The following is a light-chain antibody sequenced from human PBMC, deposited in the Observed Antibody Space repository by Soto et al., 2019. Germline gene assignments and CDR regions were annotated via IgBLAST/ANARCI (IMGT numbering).Light chain of an antibody. Sequence: QSALTQPASVSGSPGQSITISCTGASSDVGNCNCVSWYQQHPGKAPKLMIYEVSNRPSGVSARFSGSKAGNTASLTISGLQAEDEADDYCSSFTTSSTWVFGGGTKLTVL. CDR3: SSFTTSSTWV. CDR1: SSDVGNCNC. J-gene: IGLJ3*02. CDR2: EVS. V-gene: IGLV2-14*01.